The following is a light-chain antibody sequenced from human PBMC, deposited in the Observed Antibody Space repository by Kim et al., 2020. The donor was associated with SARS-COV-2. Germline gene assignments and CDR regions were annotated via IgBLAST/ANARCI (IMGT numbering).Light chain of an antibody. J-gene: IGKJ1*01. CDR2: KAS. V-gene: IGKV1-5*03. Sequence: LSASVGESVTITCLTSQSISNWLAWYQQKPGKAPKLLIYKASTLEGGVPSRFSGSGSGTEFTRTITSLQPDDFATYYCQQYNTWTFGQGTKVDIK. CDR3: QQYNTWT. CDR1: QSISNW.